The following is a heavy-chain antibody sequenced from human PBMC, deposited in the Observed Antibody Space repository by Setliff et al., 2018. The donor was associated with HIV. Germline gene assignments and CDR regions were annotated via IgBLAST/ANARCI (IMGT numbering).Heavy chain of an antibody. CDR1: GYTFTKFD. J-gene: IGHJ5*02. CDR2: MNPNSGNT. CDR3: ARPWGAGVTGYCFEP. Sequence: GASVKVSCKASGYTFTKFDINWVRQATGQGLEWMGWMNPNSGNTGFAQKFQGRVTMTRNTSISTAYMELRSLRSEDAAVYFCARPWGAGVTGYCFEPWGQGTRVTVSS. D-gene: IGHD3-9*01. V-gene: IGHV1-8*01.